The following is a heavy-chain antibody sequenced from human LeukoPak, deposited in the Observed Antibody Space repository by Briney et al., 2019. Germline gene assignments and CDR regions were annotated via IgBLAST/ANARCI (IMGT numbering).Heavy chain of an antibody. Sequence: GESLKISCVASGFPFRSYAMTWVRQTPGKGLESVSVITDEADTYYADSVKGRFTISRDNSQNTVFLQMNSLRAEDTAVYYCAKVDYWSPENYFDSWGQGILVTVSS. CDR1: GFPFRSYA. CDR2: ITDEADT. V-gene: IGHV3-23*01. J-gene: IGHJ4*02. CDR3: AKVDYWSPENYFDS. D-gene: IGHD1-1*01.